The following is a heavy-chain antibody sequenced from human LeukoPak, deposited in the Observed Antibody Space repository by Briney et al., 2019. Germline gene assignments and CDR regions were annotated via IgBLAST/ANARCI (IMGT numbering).Heavy chain of an antibody. CDR2: IYTSGST. D-gene: IGHD2-2*02. CDR1: GGSISSYY. Sequence: SETLSLTCTVSGGSISSYYWSWIRQPAGKGLEWIGRIYTSGSTNYSPSLKSRVTISVDKSKNQFSLKLSSVTAADTAVYYCARSNSHLLYQLLYPDAFDIWGQGTMVTVSS. CDR3: ARSNSHLLYQLLYPDAFDI. V-gene: IGHV4-4*07. J-gene: IGHJ3*02.